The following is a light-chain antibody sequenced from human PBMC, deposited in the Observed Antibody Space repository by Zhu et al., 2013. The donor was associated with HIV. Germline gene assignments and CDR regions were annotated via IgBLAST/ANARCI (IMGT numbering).Light chain of an antibody. CDR1: SNDVGGYNY. J-gene: IGLJ1*01. CDR2: EVT. V-gene: IGLV2-14*01. Sequence: QSALTQPASVSGSPGQSITISCTGSSNDVGGYNYVSWYQQHPGKAPKLILYEVTKRPSGISNRFSGSKSGNTASLTISGLQAEDEADYYCSSYTSSNTHVFGTGTKVTVL. CDR3: SSYTSSNTHV.